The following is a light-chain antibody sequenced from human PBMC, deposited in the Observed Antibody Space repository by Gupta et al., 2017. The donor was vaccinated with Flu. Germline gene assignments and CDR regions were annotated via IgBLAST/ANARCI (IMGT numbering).Light chain of an antibody. Sequence: SVTISCTGTSSDVGGYNYVSWYQQHSGKAPRFIIYEVNKRPSGVPDRFSGSKSGNTASLTVSGLQADDEADYYCTSYAGANNLLFGGGTKLTVL. V-gene: IGLV2-8*01. CDR3: TSYAGANNLL. J-gene: IGLJ2*01. CDR1: SSDVGGYNY. CDR2: EVN.